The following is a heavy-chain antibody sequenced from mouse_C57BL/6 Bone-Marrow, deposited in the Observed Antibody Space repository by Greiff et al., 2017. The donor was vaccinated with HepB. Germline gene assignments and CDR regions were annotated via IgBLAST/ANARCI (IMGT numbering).Heavy chain of an antibody. V-gene: IGHV1-85*01. D-gene: IGHD2-5*01. Sequence: VKLMESGPELVKPGASVKLSCKASGYTFTSYDINWVKQRPGQGLEWIGWIYPRDGSTKYNEKFKGKATLTVDTSPSTAYMELHSLTSEDSAVYLWARERGYSNCVPYWYFDVWGTGTTVTVSA. CDR2: IYPRDGST. CDR3: ARERGYSNCVPYWYFDV. J-gene: IGHJ1*03. CDR1: GYTFTSYD.